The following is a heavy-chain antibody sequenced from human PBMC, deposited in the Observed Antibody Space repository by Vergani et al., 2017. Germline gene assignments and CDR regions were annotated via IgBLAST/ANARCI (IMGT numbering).Heavy chain of an antibody. CDR2: IYTSGST. CDR1: GGSISSGSYY. Sequence: QVQLQESGPGLVKPSQTLSLTCTVSGGSISSGSYYWSWIRQPAGKGLEWIGRIYTSGSTNYNPSLKSRVTISVDTSKNQFSLKLSSVTAADTAVYYCARQDIGSSDKYGMDVWGQGTTVTVSS. CDR3: ARQDIGSSDKYGMDV. J-gene: IGHJ6*02. V-gene: IGHV4-61*02. D-gene: IGHD2-2*01.